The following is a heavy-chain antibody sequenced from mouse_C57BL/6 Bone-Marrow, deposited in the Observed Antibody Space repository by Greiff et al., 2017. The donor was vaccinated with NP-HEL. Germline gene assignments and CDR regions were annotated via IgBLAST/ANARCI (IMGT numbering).Heavy chain of an antibody. CDR3: TTSGGYWFAD. V-gene: IGHV14-4*01. CDR2: IDPENGDT. D-gene: IGHD1-1*02. J-gene: IGHJ3*01. CDR1: GFNIKDDY. Sequence: EVQLQQSGAELVRPGASVKLSCTASGFNIKDDYMHWVKQRPEQGLEWIGWIDPENGDTEYASKFQGKATITADTSSNTAYLQLSSLTSEDTAVYYCTTSGGYWFADWGQGTLVTVSA.